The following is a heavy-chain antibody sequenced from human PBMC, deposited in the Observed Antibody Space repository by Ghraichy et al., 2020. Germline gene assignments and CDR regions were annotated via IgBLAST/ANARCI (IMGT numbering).Heavy chain of an antibody. D-gene: IGHD3-9*01. CDR2: TNSDGDTT. CDR3: ERGIRHFTGGLADF. Sequence: GGSLRLSCAASGFTFSNHWMHWVRQAPGKGLVWVSRTNSDGDTTYAEPVKGRFTISSDNAENTLSLQLNRMRAGETAVSYCERGIRHFTGGLADFWGQGTPVTV. J-gene: IGHJ4*02. CDR1: GFTFSNHW. V-gene: IGHV3-74*03.